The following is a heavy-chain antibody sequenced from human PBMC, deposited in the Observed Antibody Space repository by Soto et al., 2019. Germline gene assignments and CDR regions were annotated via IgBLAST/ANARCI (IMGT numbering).Heavy chain of an antibody. CDR1: GFPFSTYG. V-gene: IGHV3-33*01. CDR3: VRTTVTTHREFEH. J-gene: IGHJ4*02. D-gene: IGHD4-4*01. CDR2: IWFDGTNK. Sequence: GGSLRLSCVGSGFPFSTYGIHWVRQVPGKGLEWVAVIWFDGTNKYYADSVKGRFTISKDNSKNTVYLEMNSLKVEDTAVYYCVRTTVTTHREFEHWGQGTLVICSS.